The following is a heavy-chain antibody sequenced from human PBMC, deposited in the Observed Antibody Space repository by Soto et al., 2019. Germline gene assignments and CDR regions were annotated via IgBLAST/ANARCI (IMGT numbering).Heavy chain of an antibody. Sequence: PGGSLRLSCASSGFTFSSYAMSWVRQAPGKGLEWVSAISGSGGSTYYADSVKGRFTISRDNAKNSLYLQMNGLRAEDTAVYYCAREVGSWFDPWGQGTLVTVSS. CDR2: ISGSGGST. D-gene: IGHD1-26*01. CDR1: GFTFSSYA. V-gene: IGHV3-23*01. CDR3: AREVGSWFDP. J-gene: IGHJ5*02.